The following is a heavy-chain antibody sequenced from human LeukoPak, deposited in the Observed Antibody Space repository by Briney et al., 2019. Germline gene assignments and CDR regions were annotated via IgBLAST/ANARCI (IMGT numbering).Heavy chain of an antibody. Sequence: ASVKVSCKASGYTFTSYYMHWVRQAPGQGLEGMGIINPSGGSTSYAQKFQGRVTMTRDTSTSTVYMELSSLRSEDTAVYYCARIYNPFNQREDHYDYVWGSYRYIPLYYYYYGMDVWGQGTTVTVSS. CDR2: INPSGGST. CDR3: ARIYNPFNQREDHYDYVWGSYRYIPLYYYYYGMDV. V-gene: IGHV1-46*01. CDR1: GYTFTSYY. J-gene: IGHJ6*02. D-gene: IGHD3-16*02.